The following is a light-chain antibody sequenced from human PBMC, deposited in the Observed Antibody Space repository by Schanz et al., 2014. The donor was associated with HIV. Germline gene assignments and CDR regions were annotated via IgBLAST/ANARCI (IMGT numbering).Light chain of an antibody. CDR2: GAS. CDR3: QQYGSSPRT. V-gene: IGKV3-20*01. Sequence: EIVMTQSPATLSVSPGERATLSCRASQRISSYLAWYQQKPGQAPRLLIYGASSRATGIPDRFSGSGSGTDFTLTISRLEPEDFAVYYCQQYGSSPRTFGGGTKVEIK. CDR1: QRISSY. J-gene: IGKJ4*01.